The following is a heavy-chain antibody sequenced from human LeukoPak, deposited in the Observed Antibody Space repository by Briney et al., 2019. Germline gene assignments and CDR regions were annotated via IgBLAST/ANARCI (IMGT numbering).Heavy chain of an antibody. CDR1: GGSISGYY. J-gene: IGHJ4*02. V-gene: IGHV4-59*01. D-gene: IGHD4-17*01. Sequence: PSETLSLTCTVSGGSISGYYWNWIRQPPGKGLEWIGYIYYTGSTNYNPSLKSRVTTLVDTSRNQFSLRLSSVTAADTAVYYCARASYYGDYELSFYDWGQGTLVTVSS. CDR3: ARASYYGDYELSFYD. CDR2: IYYTGST.